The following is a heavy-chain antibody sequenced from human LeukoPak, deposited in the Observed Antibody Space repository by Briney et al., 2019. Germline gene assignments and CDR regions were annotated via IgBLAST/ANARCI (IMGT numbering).Heavy chain of an antibody. CDR2: INPNSGVT. J-gene: IGHJ4*02. V-gene: IGHV1-2*02. D-gene: IGHD5-18*01. CDR3: ARQVDTAMATYDY. CDR1: GYTFTGYY. Sequence: ASVKVSCKASGYTFTGYYMHWGRQAPGQGLEWMGWINPNSGVTNYAQKLQGRVTMTRGTSISTAYMELSRLRSADTAAYYCARQVDTAMATYDYWGQGTLVTVSS.